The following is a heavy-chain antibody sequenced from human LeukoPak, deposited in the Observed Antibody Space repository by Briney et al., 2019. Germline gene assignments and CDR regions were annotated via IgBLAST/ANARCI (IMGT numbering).Heavy chain of an antibody. CDR2: INPSGGST. D-gene: IGHD2-2*01. CDR1: GYTFTSYY. J-gene: IGHJ4*02. CDR3: ARSLGYCSSTSCAASY. Sequence: ASVKVSCKASGYTFTSYYMHWVRQAPGQGLEWMGIINPSGGSTSYAQKFQGRVTMTRNTSTSTVYMELSSLRSEDTAVCYCARSLGYCSSTSCAASYWGQGTLVTVSS. V-gene: IGHV1-46*01.